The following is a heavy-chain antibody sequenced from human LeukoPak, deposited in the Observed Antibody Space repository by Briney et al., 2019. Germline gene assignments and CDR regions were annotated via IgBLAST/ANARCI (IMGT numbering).Heavy chain of an antibody. V-gene: IGHV3-23*01. CDR1: GFTFSSYS. CDR3: AETERGYSGYDSNYYYYYMDV. Sequence: GGTLRLSCAGSGFTFSSYSMNWVRQPPGKGLEWVSAISGSGGSTYYADSVKGRFTISRDNSKNTLYLQMNSLRAEDTAVYYCAETERGYSGYDSNYYYYYMDVWGKGTTVTISS. D-gene: IGHD5-12*01. CDR2: ISGSGGST. J-gene: IGHJ6*03.